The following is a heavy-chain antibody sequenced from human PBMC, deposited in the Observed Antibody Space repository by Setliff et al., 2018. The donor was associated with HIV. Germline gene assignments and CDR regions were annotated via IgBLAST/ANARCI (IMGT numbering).Heavy chain of an antibody. CDR3: ARRRETIVVVIGIPNWYFDL. D-gene: IGHD2-21*01. J-gene: IGHJ2*01. CDR1: GYSINSVNY. CDR2: IYHSGST. Sequence: ETLSLTCSVSGYSINSVNYWGWIRQPPGKGLEWIGTIYHSGSTYYNPSPKSRVTISVDTSKNQFSLRLSSVTAADSAVYYCARRRETIVVVIGIPNWYFDLWGRGTLVTVSS. V-gene: IGHV4-38-2*02.